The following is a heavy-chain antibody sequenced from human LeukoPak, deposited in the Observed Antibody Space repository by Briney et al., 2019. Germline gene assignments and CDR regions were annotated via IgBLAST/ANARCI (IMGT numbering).Heavy chain of an antibody. Sequence: GGSLRLSCAASGFTFSSYAMSWVRQAPGKGLEWVSAISGSGGSTYYAASVKGRFTIFRDNSKNALYLQMHNLRADEADVYYCAKPGARDCSGGSCSHDAFDIWGQGTMVTVSS. CDR3: AKPGARDCSGGSCSHDAFDI. CDR1: GFTFSSYA. J-gene: IGHJ3*02. CDR2: ISGSGGST. D-gene: IGHD2-15*01. V-gene: IGHV3-23*01.